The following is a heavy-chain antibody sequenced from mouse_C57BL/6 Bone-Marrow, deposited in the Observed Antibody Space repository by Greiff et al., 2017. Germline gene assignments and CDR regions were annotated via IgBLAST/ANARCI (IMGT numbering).Heavy chain of an antibody. J-gene: IGHJ3*01. CDR2: INPYNGGT. CDR3: ARRLRYPFAY. Sequence: VQLQQSGPVLVKPGASVKMSCKASGYTFTDYYMNWVKQSHGKSLEWIGVINPYNGGTSYNQKFKGKATLTVDKSTSTAYMELNSLTSEDSAVYYCARRLRYPFAYWGQGTLVTVSA. V-gene: IGHV1-19*01. CDR1: GYTFTDYY. D-gene: IGHD1-1*01.